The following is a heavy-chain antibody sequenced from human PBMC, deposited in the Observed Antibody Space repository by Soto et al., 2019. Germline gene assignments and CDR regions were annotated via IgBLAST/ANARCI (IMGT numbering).Heavy chain of an antibody. D-gene: IGHD2-8*02. J-gene: IGHJ4*02. CDR3: TGEVASGY. CDR2: ISFDGSNK. CDR1: GFTFSYSG. Sequence: QVQLVESGGGVVQPGRSLRLSCAASGFTFSYSGMHWVRQAPGKGLEWVAVISFDGSNKYYADSVKGRFTISRDNSKNTLHLEMNSLRADDPAVYYCTGEVASGYWGQGTLVTVSS. V-gene: IGHV3-30*03.